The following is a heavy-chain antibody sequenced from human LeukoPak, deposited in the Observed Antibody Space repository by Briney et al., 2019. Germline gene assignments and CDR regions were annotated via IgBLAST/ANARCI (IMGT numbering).Heavy chain of an antibody. D-gene: IGHD1-26*01. CDR3: ARHEGWELHDTQAIDY. CDR2: ISGSGGST. V-gene: IGHV3-23*01. J-gene: IGHJ4*02. CDR1: GFTFSSYA. Sequence: GGSLRLSCAASGFTFSSYAMSWVRQAPGKGLEWVSAISGSGGSTHYADSVKGRFTISRDNAKNSLYLQMNSLRAEDTAVYYCARHEGWELHDTQAIDYWGQGTLVTVSS.